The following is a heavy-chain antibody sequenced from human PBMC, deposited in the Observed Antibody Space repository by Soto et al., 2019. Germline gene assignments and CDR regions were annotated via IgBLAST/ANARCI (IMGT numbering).Heavy chain of an antibody. Sequence: QVQLVESGGGVVQPGRSLRLSCAASGFTFSSYGMHWVRQAPGKGLEWVAVIWYDGSNKYYADSVKGRFTISRDNSKNTLYLQMNSLRAEDTAVYYCARRRGSGSYYVVDPWGQGTLVTVSS. CDR2: IWYDGSNK. J-gene: IGHJ5*02. V-gene: IGHV3-33*01. D-gene: IGHD3-10*01. CDR3: ARRRGSGSYYVVDP. CDR1: GFTFSSYG.